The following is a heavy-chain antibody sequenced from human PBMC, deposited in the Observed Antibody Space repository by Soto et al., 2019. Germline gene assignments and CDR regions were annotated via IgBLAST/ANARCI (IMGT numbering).Heavy chain of an antibody. CDR2: INHSGST. V-gene: IGHV4-34*01. Sequence: SETLSLTCAVYGGSFSGYYWSWIRQPPGKGLEWIGEINHSGSTNYNPSLKSRVTISVDTSKNQFSLKLSSVTAADTAVYYCEKVPREESYFLSWDQGPLLP. CDR3: EKVPREESYFLS. J-gene: IGHJ4*02. CDR1: GGSFSGYY.